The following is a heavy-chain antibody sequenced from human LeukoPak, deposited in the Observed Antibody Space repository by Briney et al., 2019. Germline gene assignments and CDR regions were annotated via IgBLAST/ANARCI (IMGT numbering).Heavy chain of an antibody. CDR1: GFIFSNYV. J-gene: IGHJ6*02. CDR3: ARSPGLKYYYDSSGSHLNYYYGMDI. V-gene: IGHV3-30*14. CDR2: ISYDGSHK. Sequence: GGSLRLSCAASGFIFSNYVMHWVRQAPGKGLEWVAFISYDGSHKFYADSVKGRFTISRDNSKNTLYLQMNSLRAEDTAVYYCARSPGLKYYYDSSGSHLNYYYGMDIWGQGTTVTVSS. D-gene: IGHD3-22*01.